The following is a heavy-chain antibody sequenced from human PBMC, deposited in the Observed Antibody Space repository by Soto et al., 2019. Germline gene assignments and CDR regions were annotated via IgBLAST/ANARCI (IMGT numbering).Heavy chain of an antibody. V-gene: IGHV1-69*13. CDR3: ARGYSSSWYATYGMDV. CDR1: GGTFSSYA. CDR2: IIPIFGTA. Sequence: RASVKVSCKASGGTFSSYAISWVRQAPGQGLEWMGGIIPIFGTANYAQKFQGRVTITADESTSTAYMELSSLRSEDTAVYYCARGYSSSWYATYGMDVWGQGTTVTVSS. D-gene: IGHD6-13*01. J-gene: IGHJ6*02.